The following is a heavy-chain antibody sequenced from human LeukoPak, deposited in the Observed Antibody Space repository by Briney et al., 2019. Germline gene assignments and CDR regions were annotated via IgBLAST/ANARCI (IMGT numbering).Heavy chain of an antibody. CDR1: GHTFTAYY. J-gene: IGHJ4*02. Sequence: GASVKVSCKASGHTFTAYYMFWVRQAPGQGLEWVGWINTYNGNTNYAQKLQGRVTTTADTSTSTGYMELRSLTSDDTAIYYCTRENVITFGGVIVIPAVDYWGQGTLVTVSS. V-gene: IGHV1-18*04. CDR3: TRENVITFGGVIVIPAVDY. CDR2: INTYNGNT. D-gene: IGHD3-16*02.